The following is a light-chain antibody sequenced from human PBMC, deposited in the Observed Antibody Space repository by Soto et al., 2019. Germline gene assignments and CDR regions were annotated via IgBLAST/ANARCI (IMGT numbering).Light chain of an antibody. CDR3: QQRSNWPPVIT. J-gene: IGKJ5*01. V-gene: IGKV3-11*01. Sequence: EIVLTQSPATLSLSPGERATLSCRASQSFSSYLAWYQQKPGQAPRLLIYDASKRATGIPARFSGRGSGTDFTLTISSLEPEDFPVYYCQQRSNWPPVITFGQGTRLEIK. CDR2: DAS. CDR1: QSFSSY.